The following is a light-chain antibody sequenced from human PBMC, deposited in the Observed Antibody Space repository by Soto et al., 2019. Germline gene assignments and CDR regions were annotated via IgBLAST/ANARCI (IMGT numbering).Light chain of an antibody. V-gene: IGKV3-15*01. CDR2: GAS. Sequence: EIVMTQSPATLSVSPGERATLSCRASQSVSSNLAWYQQKPGQAPRLLIYGASTRATGIPARFSGSGSGTEFTLPISSLQSEDFAVYYCQQCNNWPLYTFGQGTKLEIK. CDR1: QSVSSN. CDR3: QQCNNWPLYT. J-gene: IGKJ2*01.